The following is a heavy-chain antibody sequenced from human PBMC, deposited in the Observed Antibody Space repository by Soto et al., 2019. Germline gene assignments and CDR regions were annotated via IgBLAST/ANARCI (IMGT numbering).Heavy chain of an antibody. CDR3: AKDLSRRGGATDY. Sequence: EVQLVESGGGLVQPGRSLRLSCAASGFTFDDYAMHWVQQAPGKGLEWVSGISWNSGSIGYADSVKGRFTISRDNAKNSLYLQMNSLRAEDTALYYCAKDLSRRGGATDYWGQGTLVTVSS. CDR2: ISWNSGSI. V-gene: IGHV3-9*01. D-gene: IGHD1-26*01. CDR1: GFTFDDYA. J-gene: IGHJ4*02.